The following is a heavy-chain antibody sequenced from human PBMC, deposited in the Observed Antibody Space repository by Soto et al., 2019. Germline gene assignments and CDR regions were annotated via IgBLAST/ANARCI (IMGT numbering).Heavy chain of an antibody. Sequence: QVQLVQSGAEVRKPGSSVKVSCKASGGTFSRHAISWVRQAPGQGLEWMGGIIPIFGTANHAQKFQGRVTIIADESTSTVYMELSSLRSEDTAMYYCARGWGYDFWSHRAISGMDVWGQGTTVTVSS. D-gene: IGHD3-3*01. J-gene: IGHJ6*02. CDR1: GGTFSRHA. CDR3: ARGWGYDFWSHRAISGMDV. CDR2: IIPIFGTA. V-gene: IGHV1-69*01.